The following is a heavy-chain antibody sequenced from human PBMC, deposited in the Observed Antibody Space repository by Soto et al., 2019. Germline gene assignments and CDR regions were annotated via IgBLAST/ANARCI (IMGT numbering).Heavy chain of an antibody. CDR1: GYTFTSYA. V-gene: IGHV1-18*01. CDR2: ISAYNGNT. Sequence: QVQVVQSGAEVKKPGASVKVSCTASGYTFTSYAISWVRQAPGQGLEWMGRISAYNGNTNYAQRLQGRVTMTTETSTRTGYKELRSLRSDDTSVYYCARVYGGYYFDYWGQGSLVTVFS. CDR3: ARVYGGYYFDY. D-gene: IGHD3-16*01. J-gene: IGHJ4*02.